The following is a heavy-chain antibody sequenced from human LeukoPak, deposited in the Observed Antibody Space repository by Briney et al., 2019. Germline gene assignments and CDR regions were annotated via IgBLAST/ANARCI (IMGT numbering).Heavy chain of an antibody. CDR3: ARGDIYWDY. J-gene: IGHJ4*02. CDR2: IYPNSCGT. V-gene: IGHV1-2*02. CDR1: GYTFTAYY. Sequence: GSSVTVSCKASGYTFTAYYVHWVRPAPGQGLEWMGWIYPNSCGTKYAHNSQGGVTMTRDTSISTAYMELSRSRSDDQAVYFCARGDIYWDYWGQGTQVTVSS. D-gene: IGHD2-15*01.